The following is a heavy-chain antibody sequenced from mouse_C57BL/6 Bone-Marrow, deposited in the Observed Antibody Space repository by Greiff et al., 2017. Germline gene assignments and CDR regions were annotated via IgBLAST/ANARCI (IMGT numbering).Heavy chain of an antibody. J-gene: IGHJ2*01. D-gene: IGHD2-3*01. CDR2: IYPGGGYP. CDR3: ARKGYDGYCFDY. V-gene: IGHV1-63*01. Sequence: VQLQQSGAELVRPGTSVKMSCKASGYTFTNYWIGWAKQRPGHGLEWIGDIYPGGGYPNYNEKFKGKATLTADKSSSTAYMQFSSLTSDDSAIYYCARKGYDGYCFDYWGQGTTLTVAS. CDR1: GYTFTNYW.